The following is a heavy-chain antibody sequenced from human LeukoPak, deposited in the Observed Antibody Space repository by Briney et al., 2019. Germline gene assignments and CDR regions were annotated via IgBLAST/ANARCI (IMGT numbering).Heavy chain of an antibody. J-gene: IGHJ4*02. CDR2: LNYSGTT. D-gene: IGHD2-15*01. V-gene: IGHV4-39*07. CDR3: ARVAAKTVDY. Sequence: SETLSLTCTVSGGSISSSSYYWGWIRQPPGKGLEWIGLLNYSGTTYYNPSFKSRVTLSVDTSKNQFSLKLSSVTAADTAVYYCARVAAKTVDYWGQGTLVTVSS. CDR1: GGSISSSSYY.